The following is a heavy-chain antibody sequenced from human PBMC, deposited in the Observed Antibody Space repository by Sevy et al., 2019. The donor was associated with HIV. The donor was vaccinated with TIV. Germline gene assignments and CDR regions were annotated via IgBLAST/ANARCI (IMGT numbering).Heavy chain of an antibody. CDR3: ARQSYPDYDSSGYFDQ. D-gene: IGHD3-22*01. Sequence: SETLSLTCAVSGYSISSGYYWGWIRQPPGKGLEWIGSGSIYHSGSTYYNSSLKSRVTISVDTSKNQFSLKLNSVTAADTAVYYCARQSYPDYDSSGYFDQWGQGTLVTVSS. J-gene: IGHJ4*02. CDR2: IYHSGST. CDR1: GYSISSGYY. V-gene: IGHV4-38-2*01.